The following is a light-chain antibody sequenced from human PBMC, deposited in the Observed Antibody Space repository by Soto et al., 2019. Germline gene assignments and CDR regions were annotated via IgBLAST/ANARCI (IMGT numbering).Light chain of an antibody. CDR1: SSDVGGYNY. J-gene: IGLJ2*01. CDR2: DVS. V-gene: IGLV2-14*01. Sequence: QSVLTQPASVSGSPGQSITISCTGTSSDVGGYNYVSWYQQHPGKAPNLMIYDVSNRPSGVSNRVSGSKSGNTASLTNSGLQAEDEGDYYCSSYTSSSTLDVFGGGTKLTVL. CDR3: SSYTSSSTLDV.